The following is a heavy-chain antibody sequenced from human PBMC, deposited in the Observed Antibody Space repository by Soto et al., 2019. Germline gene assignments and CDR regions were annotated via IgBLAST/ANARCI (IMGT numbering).Heavy chain of an antibody. CDR2: IKHDGSST. V-gene: IGHV3-74*01. J-gene: IGHJ6*02. CDR3: ARGVDYGDSYYFYGMEV. D-gene: IGHD4-17*01. CDR1: GFTFSTYC. Sequence: EVQLVESGGGLVQPGGSLRLSCAASGFTFSTYCMHWVRQAPGKGLVWVSRIKHDGSSTSDADSVKSRFTNSRDNAKNTVYLQMNGLRADDTAVYYCARGVDYGDSYYFYGMEVWGQGTTVTVSS.